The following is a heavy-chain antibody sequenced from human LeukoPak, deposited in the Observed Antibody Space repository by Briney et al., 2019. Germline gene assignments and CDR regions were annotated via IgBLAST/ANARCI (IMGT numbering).Heavy chain of an antibody. CDR2: IFTSGIT. CDR1: GGSISIYY. Sequence: SETLSLTCTVSGGSISIYYWNWIRQPAGKGLEWIGRIFTSGITNYNPSLKSRVTMSVDTSKNQFSLNLSSVIAADTAIYYCARETSGTYYNPLGYMDVWGKGTTITVSS. D-gene: IGHD3-10*01. CDR3: ARETSGTYYNPLGYMDV. V-gene: IGHV4-4*07. J-gene: IGHJ6*03.